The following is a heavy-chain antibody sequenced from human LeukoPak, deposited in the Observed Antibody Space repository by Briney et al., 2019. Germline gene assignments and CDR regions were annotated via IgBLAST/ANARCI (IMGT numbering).Heavy chain of an antibody. CDR2: TYYSGST. V-gene: IGHV4-59*12. D-gene: IGHD3-22*01. Sequence: SETLSLTCTVSGGSISSYYWSWIRQPPGKGLEWIGYTYYSGSTNYNPSLKSRVTISVDTSKNQFSLKLSSVTAADTAVYYCARLGFDSSGSGAYAFDIWGQGTMVTVSS. CDR3: ARLGFDSSGSGAYAFDI. J-gene: IGHJ3*02. CDR1: GGSISSYY.